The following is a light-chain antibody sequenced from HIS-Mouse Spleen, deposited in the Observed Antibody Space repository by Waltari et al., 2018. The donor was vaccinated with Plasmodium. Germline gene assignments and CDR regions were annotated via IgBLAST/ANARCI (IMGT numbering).Light chain of an antibody. V-gene: IGLV3-10*01. CDR3: YSTDSSGNHRV. CDR1: ALPKKY. J-gene: IGLJ3*02. CDR2: EDS. Sequence: SYELTQPPSVSVSPGQTARLTCSGDALPKKYASWYQQKSGQAPVLVIYEDSKRHSGIPERFAGSSSGTMATLTISGAQVEDEADYYGYSTDSSGNHRVFGGGTKLTVL.